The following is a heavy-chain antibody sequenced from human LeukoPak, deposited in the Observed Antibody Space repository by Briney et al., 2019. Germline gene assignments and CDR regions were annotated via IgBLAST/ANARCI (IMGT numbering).Heavy chain of an antibody. Sequence: ASVKVSCKASGYTFTSYDINWVRQATGQGLEWMGWMNPNSGNTGYAQKFQGRVTMTRNTSISTAYMELSSLRSEDTAVYYCARRHGFTRDSSGYIDYWGQGTLVTVSS. CDR2: MNPNSGNT. D-gene: IGHD3-22*01. J-gene: IGHJ4*02. V-gene: IGHV1-8*01. CDR3: ARRHGFTRDSSGYIDY. CDR1: GYTFTSYD.